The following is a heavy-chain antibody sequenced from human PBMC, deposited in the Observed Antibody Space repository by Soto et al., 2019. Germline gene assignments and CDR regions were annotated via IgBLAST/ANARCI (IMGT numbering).Heavy chain of an antibody. Sequence: GSLRLSCAAPGFTFSSYGMHWVRQAPGKGLEWVAVISYDGSNKYYADSVKGRFTISRDNSKNTLYLQMNSLRAEDTAVYYCAKDLGGYDLGISVFYYYYGMDVWGQGTTVTVSS. CDR3: AKDLGGYDLGISVFYYYYGMDV. CDR1: GFTFSSYG. CDR2: ISYDGSNK. V-gene: IGHV3-30*18. J-gene: IGHJ6*02. D-gene: IGHD5-12*01.